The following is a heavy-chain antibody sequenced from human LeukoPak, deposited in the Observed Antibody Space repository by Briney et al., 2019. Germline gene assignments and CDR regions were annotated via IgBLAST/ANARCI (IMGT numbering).Heavy chain of an antibody. D-gene: IGHD2-2*01. J-gene: IGHJ5*02. V-gene: IGHV5-51*01. CDR3: ARQYQLQGDWFDP. CDR2: IYPGDSDT. CDR1: GYSFTSYW. Sequence: GESLKISCEGSGYSFTSYWIGWVRQMPGKGLEWMGIIYPGDSDTRYSPSFQGQVTISADKSISTAYLQWSSLKASDTAMYYCARQYQLQGDWFDPWGQGTLVTVSS.